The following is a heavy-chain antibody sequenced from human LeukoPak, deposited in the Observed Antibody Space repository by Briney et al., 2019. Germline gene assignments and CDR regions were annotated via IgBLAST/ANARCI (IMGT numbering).Heavy chain of an antibody. CDR2: ISGSGGST. CDR1: GFTFSTYE. J-gene: IGHJ4*02. D-gene: IGHD3-22*01. V-gene: IGHV3-23*01. Sequence: GGSLRLSCAASGFTFSTYEMNWVRQAPGKGLEWVSAISGSGGSTYYAASVKGRFTISRDNSKNTLYLQMNSLRAEDTAVYYCAKGGSSAYYFPYYFDYWGQGTLVTVSS. CDR3: AKGGSSAYYFPYYFDY.